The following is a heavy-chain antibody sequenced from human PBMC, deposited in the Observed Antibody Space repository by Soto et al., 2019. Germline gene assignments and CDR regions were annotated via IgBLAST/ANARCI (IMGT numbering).Heavy chain of an antibody. CDR1: GYTFTSHG. CDR2: ISAYNGNT. V-gene: IGHV1-18*01. D-gene: IGHD2-2*01. Sequence: QVQLVQSGAEVKKPGASVKVSCKASGYTFTSHGISWVRQAPGQGLEWMGWISAYNGNTNYAQKLQGRVTMTTDTSTSTAYMELRSLRSDDTAVYYCARDNPYIVVVPAAMSPNYYYYYMDVWGKGTTVTVSS. CDR3: ARDNPYIVVVPAAMSPNYYYYYMDV. J-gene: IGHJ6*03.